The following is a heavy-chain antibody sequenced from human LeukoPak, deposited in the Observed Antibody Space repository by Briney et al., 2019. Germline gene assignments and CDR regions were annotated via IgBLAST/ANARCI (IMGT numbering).Heavy chain of an antibody. CDR1: GGSISSSSYY. CDR3: ARHGVIAAEGLKGVPNWFDP. CDR2: INHSGST. D-gene: IGHD6-13*01. J-gene: IGHJ5*02. V-gene: IGHV4-39*07. Sequence: SETLSLTCTVSGGSISSSSYYWGWIRQPPGKGLEWIGEINHSGSTNYNPSLKSRVTISVDTSKNQFSLKLSSVTAADTAVYYCARHGVIAAEGLKGVPNWFDPWGQGTLVTVSS.